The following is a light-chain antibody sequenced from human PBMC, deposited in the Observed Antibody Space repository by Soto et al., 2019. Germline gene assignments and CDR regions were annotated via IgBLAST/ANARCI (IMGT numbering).Light chain of an antibody. CDR1: ESVSGSF. CDR2: RTS. Sequence: EVGLTQSPGTLSLSPGERATLSCRASESVSGSFLTWYQQKPGQAPRLLIYRTSNRVTGIPDRFSGSGSGTDFTLTISRLEPEDFAVYFCQHYGNSLWTFGQGTKVEIK. V-gene: IGKV3-20*01. J-gene: IGKJ1*01. CDR3: QHYGNSLWT.